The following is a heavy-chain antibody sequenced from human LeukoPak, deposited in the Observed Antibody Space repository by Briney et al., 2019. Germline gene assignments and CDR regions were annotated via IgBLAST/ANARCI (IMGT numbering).Heavy chain of an antibody. V-gene: IGHV3-23*01. CDR1: GFTLSSYA. Sequence: GGSLRLSCAASGFTLSSYAMSWVRQAPGKGLEWVSTISGTVGSTYSADSVKGRFTISRDDSKNTVYLQMNSLRAEDTAVYYCARDANEDYDSSGYYKTHFDYWGQGTLVTVSS. CDR3: ARDANEDYDSSGYYKTHFDY. D-gene: IGHD3-22*01. CDR2: ISGTVGST. J-gene: IGHJ4*02.